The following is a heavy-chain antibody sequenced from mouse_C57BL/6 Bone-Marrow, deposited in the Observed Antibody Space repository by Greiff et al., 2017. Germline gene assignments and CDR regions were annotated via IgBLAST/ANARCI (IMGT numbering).Heavy chain of an antibody. Sequence: QVQLQQPGAELVRPGSSVKLSCKAPGYTFTSYWMDWVKQRPGQGLEWIGNIYPSDSETHYNQKFKDKATLTVDKYSSTAYMQLSSLASEDSAVYYCARGVGWYFDYWGQGTTLTVSS. J-gene: IGHJ2*01. V-gene: IGHV1-61*01. CDR1: GYTFTSYW. CDR2: IYPSDSET. CDR3: ARGVGWYFDY. D-gene: IGHD1-1*02.